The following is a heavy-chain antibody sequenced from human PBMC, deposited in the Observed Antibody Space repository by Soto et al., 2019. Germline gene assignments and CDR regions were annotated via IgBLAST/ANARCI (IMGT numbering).Heavy chain of an antibody. J-gene: IGHJ4*02. V-gene: IGHV3-23*01. Sequence: GGSLRLSCAACGFTFSNYAMSWVRQATGKGLEWVSAISGSGVNTHYADSVKGRFTISRDNSKNTLYLQMNSLRADDTAVYYCAKRGNQYYFDYWGQGTLVTLTS. D-gene: IGHD4-4*01. CDR3: AKRGNQYYFDY. CDR1: GFTFSNYA. CDR2: ISGSGVNT.